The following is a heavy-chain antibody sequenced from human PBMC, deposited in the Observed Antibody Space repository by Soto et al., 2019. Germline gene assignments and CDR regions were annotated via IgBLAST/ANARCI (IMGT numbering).Heavy chain of an antibody. J-gene: IGHJ4*02. Sequence: PGGSLRLSCAASGFTFSSYAMSWVRQAPGKGLEWVSAISGSGGSTYYADSVKGRFTISRDNSKNTLYLQMNSLRAEDTAVYYCAKSPNLVRGVIINYFDYWGQGTLVTVSS. CDR1: GFTFSSYA. V-gene: IGHV3-23*01. CDR2: ISGSGGST. CDR3: AKSPNLVRGVIINYFDY. D-gene: IGHD3-10*01.